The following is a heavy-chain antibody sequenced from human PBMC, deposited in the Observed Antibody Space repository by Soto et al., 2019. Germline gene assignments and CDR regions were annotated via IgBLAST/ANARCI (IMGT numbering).Heavy chain of an antibody. CDR3: AREGLRGLTGYYGMDV. CDR1: GYTFTGYY. Sequence: ASVKVSCKASGYTFTGYYMHWVRQAPGQGLEWMGWINPNSGGTNYAQKFQGRVTMTRDTSISTAYMELSRLRSDDTAVYYCAREGLRGLTGYYGMDVWGQGTTVTVS. CDR2: INPNSGGT. V-gene: IGHV1-2*02. J-gene: IGHJ6*02. D-gene: IGHD2-21*02.